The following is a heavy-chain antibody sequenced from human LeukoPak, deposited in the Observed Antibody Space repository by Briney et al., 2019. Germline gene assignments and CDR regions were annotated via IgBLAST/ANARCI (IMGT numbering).Heavy chain of an antibody. D-gene: IGHD4-11*01. V-gene: IGHV4-59*08. CDR1: GGSISSYY. Sequence: SETLSLTCTVSGGSISSYYWSWIRQPPRKGLEWIGYIYYSGSTNYNPSLKSRVTISVDTSKNQFSLKLSSVTAADTAVYYCARAVIPYYFDYWGQGTLVTVSS. J-gene: IGHJ4*02. CDR2: IYYSGST. CDR3: ARAVIPYYFDY.